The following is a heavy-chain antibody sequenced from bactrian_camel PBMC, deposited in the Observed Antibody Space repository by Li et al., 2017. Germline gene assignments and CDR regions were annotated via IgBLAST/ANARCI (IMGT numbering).Heavy chain of an antibody. CDR3: AKGRPRLGLVAADLD. CDR2: LYRNGGT. Sequence: VQLVESGGGSVQAGGSLRLTCVASGFITSRSCMGWFRQAPGKEREGVAALYRNGGTVYRDSVRGRFTISRDNAKNTLYLQLDSLSTEDTATYYCAKGRPRLGLVAADLDRGQGTQVTVS. V-gene: IGHV3S67*01. J-gene: IGHJ4*01. D-gene: IGHD7*01. CDR1: GFITSRSC.